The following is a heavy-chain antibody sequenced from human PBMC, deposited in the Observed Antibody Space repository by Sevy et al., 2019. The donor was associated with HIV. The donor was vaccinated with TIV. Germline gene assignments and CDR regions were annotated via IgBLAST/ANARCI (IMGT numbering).Heavy chain of an antibody. CDR2: ISYDGINK. CDR1: GFTFSSYG. J-gene: IGHJ6*02. D-gene: IGHD5-18*01. V-gene: IGHV3-30*18. Sequence: GGSLRLSCAASGFTFSSYGMHWVRQAPGKGLEWVAVISYDGINKYYADSVKGRFTISRDNSKNTLYLQMNSLRAEDTAVYYCAKGLKVQLWTYYYGMDVWGQGTTVTVSS. CDR3: AKGLKVQLWTYYYGMDV.